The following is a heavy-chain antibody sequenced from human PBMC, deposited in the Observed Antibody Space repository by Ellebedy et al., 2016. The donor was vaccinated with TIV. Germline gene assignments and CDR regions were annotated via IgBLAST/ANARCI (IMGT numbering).Heavy chain of an antibody. D-gene: IGHD1-7*01. V-gene: IGHV3-23*03. CDR2: IGGLDTGT. Sequence: GESLKISXAVSGFTFSSLWMSWVRQAPGKGLEWISLIGGLDTGTYYADSVKGRFTISRDNSKDTLYLQMNSLRAEDTAVYYCARRGRGTVGFDNWGQGTLVTVSS. J-gene: IGHJ4*02. CDR3: ARRGRGTVGFDN. CDR1: GFTFSSLW.